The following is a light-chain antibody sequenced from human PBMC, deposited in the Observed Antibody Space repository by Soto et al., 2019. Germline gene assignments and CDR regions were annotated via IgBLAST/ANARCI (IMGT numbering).Light chain of an antibody. CDR2: GAY. Sequence: EIVMTQSPATLSLSPGERVILSCRASRGVSSDLAWYQQKPRQAPRLLIYGAYTRATGIPATFSGSGSGTEFTLTISSLQSEDFAVYYCQQYNNWPPLTFGGGTKVDIK. CDR1: RGVSSD. V-gene: IGKV3-15*01. CDR3: QQYNNWPPLT. J-gene: IGKJ4*01.